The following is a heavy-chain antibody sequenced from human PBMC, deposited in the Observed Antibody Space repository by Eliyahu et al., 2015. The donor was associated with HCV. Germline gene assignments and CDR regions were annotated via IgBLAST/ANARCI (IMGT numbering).Heavy chain of an antibody. Sequence: QVQLVQSGAEVKKPGSSVKVSCKASGGTFSSYAIXWVRXAPGXGLEWMGGIIPIFGTANYAQKFQGRVTITADESTSTAYMELSSLRSEDTAVYYCASCEDPRRGSSGGSCYYYRFGMDVWGQGTTVTVSS. J-gene: IGHJ6*02. CDR1: GGTFSSYA. CDR3: ASCEDPRRGSSGGSCYYYRFGMDV. V-gene: IGHV1-69*01. CDR2: IIPIFGTA. D-gene: IGHD2-15*01.